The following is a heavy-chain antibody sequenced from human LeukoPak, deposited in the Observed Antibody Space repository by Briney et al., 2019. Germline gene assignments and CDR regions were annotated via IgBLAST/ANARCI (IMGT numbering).Heavy chain of an antibody. CDR1: GYTFTTYG. CDR3: ARGQHRYPYYDILTGSDY. J-gene: IGHJ4*02. CDR2: IITYNGNT. D-gene: IGHD3-9*01. V-gene: IGHV1-18*01. Sequence: ASVKVSCKASGYTFTTYGISWVRQAPGQGLEWMGYIITYNGNTNYAQKLQGRVTMTTDTSTSTAYMELRSLRSDDTAVYYCARGQHRYPYYDILTGSDYWGQGTLVTVSS.